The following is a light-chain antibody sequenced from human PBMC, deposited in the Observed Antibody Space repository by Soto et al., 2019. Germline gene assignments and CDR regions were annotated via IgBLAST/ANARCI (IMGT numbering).Light chain of an antibody. V-gene: IGKV3-11*01. CDR2: DAS. CDR1: QSVRSY. Sequence: EIVLTQSPATLSLSPGGRATLSCRASQSVRSYLAWYQQKPGQAPRLLVYDASNRATGIPARFSGSGSGTDFTLTISSLEPEDFAVYYCQQRSIWPLTFGGGTKVEIK. J-gene: IGKJ4*01. CDR3: QQRSIWPLT.